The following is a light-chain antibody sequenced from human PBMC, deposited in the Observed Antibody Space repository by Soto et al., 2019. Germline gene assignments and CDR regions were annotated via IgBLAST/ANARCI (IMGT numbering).Light chain of an antibody. CDR2: GAS. Sequence: EVGLTQSPGTLSLSPGERATLSCRASQSVSSIFLAWYQQKPGQAPRLLMYGASSRATGIPERFSGSGSGTDFTLTISRLEPEDFAVYYCQQYGSSPRTFGQGTKVDIK. V-gene: IGKV3-20*01. CDR1: QSVSSIF. CDR3: QQYGSSPRT. J-gene: IGKJ1*01.